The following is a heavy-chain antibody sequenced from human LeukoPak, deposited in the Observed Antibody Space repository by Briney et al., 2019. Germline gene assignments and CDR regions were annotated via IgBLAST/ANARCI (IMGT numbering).Heavy chain of an antibody. J-gene: IGHJ4*02. D-gene: IGHD6-13*01. V-gene: IGHV1-69*04. CDR3: ARAVRPRLLKQQLAQRGGYYFDY. CDR1: GGTFSNYA. CDR2: IIPILNIA. Sequence: SVKVSCKASGGTFSNYALSWVRQAPGQGLEWMGKIIPILNIANYAQKFQGRVTITADKSTSTAYMEVSSLRSEDTAVYYCARAVRPRLLKQQLAQRGGYYFDYWGQGTLVTVSS.